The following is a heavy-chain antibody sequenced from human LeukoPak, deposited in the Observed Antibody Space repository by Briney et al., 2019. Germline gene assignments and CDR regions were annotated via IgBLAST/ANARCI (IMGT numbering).Heavy chain of an antibody. CDR1: GFTFSRYA. D-gene: IGHD6-19*01. V-gene: IGHV3-23*01. CDR3: ARVSSSGWLYYFDY. CDR2: IGGLGEST. J-gene: IGHJ4*02. Sequence: GGSLRLSCETSGFTFSRYAMTWVRQAPGKGLEWVSTIGGLGESTNYGDSVKGRFTISRDNSKNTLYLQMNCLRAEDTAVYYCARVSSSGWLYYFDYWGQGTLVTVSS.